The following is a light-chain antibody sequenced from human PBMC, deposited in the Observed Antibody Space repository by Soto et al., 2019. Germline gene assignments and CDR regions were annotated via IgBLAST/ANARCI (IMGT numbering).Light chain of an antibody. CDR3: AAWDDSLSGYG. J-gene: IGLJ1*01. CDR2: SNN. V-gene: IGLV1-44*01. CDR1: SSKIGTNT. Sequence: QSVLTQPPSASGTPGQRVTISCSGSSSKIGTNTVNWYQQLPGTAPKLLIYSNNQRPSGVPDRFSGSKSGTSASLAISGLQSEDEADYYCAAWDDSLSGYGFGTGTKVTVL.